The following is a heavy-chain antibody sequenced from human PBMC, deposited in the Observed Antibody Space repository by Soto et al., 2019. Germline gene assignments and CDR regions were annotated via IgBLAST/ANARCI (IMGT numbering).Heavy chain of an antibody. Sequence: QVQLQQWGAGLLKPSETLSLTCAVYGGSFSGYYWSWIRQPPGKGLEWIGEINHSGSTNYNPSLKSRDTISVDTSKNQYSLKRSSVTAADTAVYYCAREANYSSSYDYWGQGTLVTGSS. J-gene: IGHJ4*02. D-gene: IGHD6-13*01. CDR2: INHSGST. CDR3: AREANYSSSYDY. CDR1: GGSFSGYY. V-gene: IGHV4-34*01.